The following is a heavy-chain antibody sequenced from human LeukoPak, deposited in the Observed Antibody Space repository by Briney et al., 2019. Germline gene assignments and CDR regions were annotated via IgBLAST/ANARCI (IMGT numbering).Heavy chain of an antibody. CDR3: ARAQYYYDSSGYYYDYYYYGMDV. D-gene: IGHD3-22*01. Sequence: PGRSLRLSCAASGFTFSSYGMHWVRQAPGEGLEWVAVIWYDGSNKYYADSVKGRFTISRDNSKNTLYLQMNSLRAEDTAVYYCARAQYYYDSSGYYYDYYYYGMDVWGQGTTVTVSS. V-gene: IGHV3-33*01. J-gene: IGHJ6*02. CDR2: IWYDGSNK. CDR1: GFTFSSYG.